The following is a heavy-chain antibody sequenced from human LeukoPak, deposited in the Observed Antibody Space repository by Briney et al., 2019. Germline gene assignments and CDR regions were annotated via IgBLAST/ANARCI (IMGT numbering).Heavy chain of an antibody. Sequence: SETLSLTCAVYGGSFSDYYWSWIRQPPGKGLEWIGEINHSGRTNYNPSLKSRVTISVDTSKNQFSLKLSSVTAADTAVYYCARDGDYWGQGTLVTVSS. CDR1: GGSFSDYY. V-gene: IGHV4-34*01. CDR2: INHSGRT. J-gene: IGHJ4*02. CDR3: ARDGDY.